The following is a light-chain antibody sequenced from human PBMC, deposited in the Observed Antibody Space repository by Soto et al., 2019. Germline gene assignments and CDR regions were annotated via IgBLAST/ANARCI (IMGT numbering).Light chain of an antibody. CDR1: ESIRTW. J-gene: IGKJ1*01. Sequence: IPMTQTHSILSASVGDRVTITCRASESIRTWLAWYQHKPGKAPKFLIYDASTLESGVPSRFSGSGFGTEFSLSIGSLEPDDFGSYYGQHMRTFGQ. CDR3: QHMRT. CDR2: DAS. V-gene: IGKV1-5*01.